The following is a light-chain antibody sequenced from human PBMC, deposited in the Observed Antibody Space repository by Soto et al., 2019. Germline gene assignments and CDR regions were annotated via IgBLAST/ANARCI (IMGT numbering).Light chain of an antibody. CDR3: KQRSSWLIT. V-gene: IGKV3-11*01. J-gene: IGKJ5*01. Sequence: IGLTQSPATLSLSPGERATLSCRASQSVTSYLAWYQQRPGQAPRLLINDASRRATGIPDRFSGSGSGADFTLTISSLEPEDFAVYYCKQRSSWLITFCQGRLLEIK. CDR1: QSVTSY. CDR2: DAS.